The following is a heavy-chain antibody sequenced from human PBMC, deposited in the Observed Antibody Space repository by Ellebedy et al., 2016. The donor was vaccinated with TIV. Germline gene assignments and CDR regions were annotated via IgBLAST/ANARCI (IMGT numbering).Heavy chain of an antibody. CDR2: INPNSGGT. CDR3: ARTLGYCSGGSCYLSVYFDY. Sequence: AASVKVSCKASGYTFTGYYMHWVRQAPGQGLEWMGWINPNSGGTNYAQKFQGRVTMTRDTSISTAYMELSRLRSDDTAVYYCARTLGYCSGGSCYLSVYFDYWGQGTLVTVSS. D-gene: IGHD2-15*01. V-gene: IGHV1-2*02. CDR1: GYTFTGYY. J-gene: IGHJ4*02.